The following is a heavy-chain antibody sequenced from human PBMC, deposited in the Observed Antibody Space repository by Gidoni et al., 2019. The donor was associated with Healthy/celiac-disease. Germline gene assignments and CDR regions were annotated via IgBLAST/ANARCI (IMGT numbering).Heavy chain of an antibody. V-gene: IGHV3-33*01. CDR1: GFTFSSYG. CDR2: IWYDGSNK. CDR3: ARGPLWFGATPTANWFDP. J-gene: IGHJ5*02. D-gene: IGHD3-10*01. Sequence: QVQLVESGGGVVQPGRSLRLSCAASGFTFSSYGMHWVRQAPGKGLEWVAVIWYDGSNKYYADSVKGRFTISRDNSKNTLYLQMNSLRAEDTAVYYCARGPLWFGATPTANWFDPWGQGTLVTVSS.